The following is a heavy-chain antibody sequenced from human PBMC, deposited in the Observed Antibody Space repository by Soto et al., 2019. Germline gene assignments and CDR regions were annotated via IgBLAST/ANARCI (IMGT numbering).Heavy chain of an antibody. D-gene: IGHD2-15*01. CDR1: GFSSW. Sequence: GESLKISCKGSGFSSWIAWVRQVPGKGLEWMGRIDPSDSYTTYSPSFEGHVTSSADKSINTAYLHWPSLQASDTAVYYCARAHVGSAKSLLYWGQGTLVTVSS. CDR2: IDPSDSYT. V-gene: IGHV5-10-1*01. CDR3: ARAHVGSAKSLLY. J-gene: IGHJ1*01.